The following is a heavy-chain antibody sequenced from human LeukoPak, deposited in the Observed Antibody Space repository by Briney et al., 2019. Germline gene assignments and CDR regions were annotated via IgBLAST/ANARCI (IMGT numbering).Heavy chain of an antibody. J-gene: IGHJ4*02. V-gene: IGHV3-23*01. Sequence: GGSLRLSCAASEFTFSRYSMNWVRQAPGKGLEWVSAISGSGGSTYYADSVKGRFTISRDNSKNTLYLQMNSLRAEDTAVYYCASYNWYFDYWGQGTLVTVSS. CDR3: ASYNWYFDY. D-gene: IGHD1-20*01. CDR1: EFTFSRYS. CDR2: ISGSGGST.